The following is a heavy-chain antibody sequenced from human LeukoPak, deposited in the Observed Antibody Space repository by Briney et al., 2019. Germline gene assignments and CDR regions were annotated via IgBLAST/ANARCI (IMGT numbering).Heavy chain of an antibody. Sequence: AGTSLRLSCEASGFTFSTSPMHWVRQTPDKRLEWVAVISHDGRDTYYADSVKGRFTISRDNSKNTLYLQMNSLSPEDTAVVYCARVGRVSIYPSYMDVWGKGTTVIVSS. CDR2: ISHDGRDT. CDR3: ARVGRVSIYPSYMDV. V-gene: IGHV3-30*04. CDR1: GFTFSTSP. D-gene: IGHD6-6*01. J-gene: IGHJ6*03.